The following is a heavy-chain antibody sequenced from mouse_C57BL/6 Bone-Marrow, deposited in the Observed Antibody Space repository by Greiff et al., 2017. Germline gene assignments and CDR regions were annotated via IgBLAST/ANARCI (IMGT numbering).Heavy chain of an antibody. Sequence: EVQVVESGGGLVKPGGSLKLSCAASGFTFSSYAMSWVRQTPEKRLEWVATISDGGSYTYYPDNVKGRFTISIDNAKNTLYLQMSHLKSEDTAMYYCARPLYDYVVAWFAYWGQGTLVTVSA. J-gene: IGHJ3*01. CDR2: ISDGGSYT. V-gene: IGHV5-4*01. CDR3: ARPLYDYVVAWFAY. CDR1: GFTFSSYA. D-gene: IGHD2-4*01.